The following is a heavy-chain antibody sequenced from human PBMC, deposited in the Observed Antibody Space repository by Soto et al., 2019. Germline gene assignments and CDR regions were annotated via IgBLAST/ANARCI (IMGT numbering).Heavy chain of an antibody. V-gene: IGHV1-69*01. CDR1: GGTFRSYS. Sequence: QVQLVQSGAEVTKPGSSVKVSCKASGGTFRSYSISWVRQAPGQGLEWMGGIIPIFDITNYAQKFQGRVTITADESTSTAYMELSSLGSDDTAVYYCARPDEGGYSSNHHYYYALDVWGQGTTVTV. CDR3: ARPDEGGYSSNHHYYYALDV. D-gene: IGHD2-21*01. J-gene: IGHJ6*02. CDR2: IIPIFDIT.